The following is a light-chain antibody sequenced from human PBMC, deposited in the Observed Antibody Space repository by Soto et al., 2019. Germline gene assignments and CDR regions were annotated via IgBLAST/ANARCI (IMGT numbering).Light chain of an antibody. J-gene: IGLJ3*02. CDR3: SSYRIDRSLV. CDR1: SNDVGGFNY. V-gene: IGLV2-14*01. CDR2: EVS. Sequence: QSVLTQPASVSGSAGQSISISCTGTSNDVGGFNYVSWYQHHPGKAPKLLIYEVSDRPSGVSNRFSGSKSGDTASLTVSGLQAEDAAHYYCSSYRIDRSLVFGGGTKLTVL.